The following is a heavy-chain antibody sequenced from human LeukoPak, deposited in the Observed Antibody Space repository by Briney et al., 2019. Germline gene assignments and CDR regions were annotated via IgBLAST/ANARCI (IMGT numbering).Heavy chain of an antibody. Sequence: ASVKDSCMTSGYTFTGYYMHWVRQAPGQGLEWMGWINPNSGGTNYAQRFQGRVTMTRDTSMSTAYMELSRLRSDDSAVYYCARYFYDSSGSSSDAFDIWGQGTMVTVSS. J-gene: IGHJ3*02. D-gene: IGHD3-22*01. V-gene: IGHV1-2*02. CDR3: ARYFYDSSGSSSDAFDI. CDR1: GYTFTGYY. CDR2: INPNSGGT.